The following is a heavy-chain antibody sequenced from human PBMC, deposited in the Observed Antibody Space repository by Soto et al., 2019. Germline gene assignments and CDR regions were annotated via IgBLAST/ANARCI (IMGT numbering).Heavy chain of an antibody. Sequence: GASVXVSCKASGYTFTSYYMRWVRQAPGQGLEWMGIINPSGGSTSYAQKFQGRVTMTRDTSTSTVYMELSSLRSEDTAVYYCARKRTPVGANVYYYGMEVWGQGTTVTVSS. V-gene: IGHV1-46*01. CDR2: INPSGGST. CDR1: GYTFTSYY. CDR3: ARKRTPVGANVYYYGMEV. J-gene: IGHJ6*02. D-gene: IGHD1-26*01.